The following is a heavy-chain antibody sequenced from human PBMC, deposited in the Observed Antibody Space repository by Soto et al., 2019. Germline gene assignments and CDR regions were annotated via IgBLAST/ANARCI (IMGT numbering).Heavy chain of an antibody. V-gene: IGHV1-3*01. CDR1: GYTFTSYA. CDR3: ARGAGWGHIVVVRYYYGMDV. J-gene: IGHJ6*02. D-gene: IGHD2-21*01. CDR2: INAGNGNT. Sequence: ASVKVSCKASGYTFTSYAMHWVRQAPGQRLEWMGWINAGNGNTKYSQKFQGRVTITRDTSASTAYMELSSLGSEDTAVYYCARGAGWGHIVVVRYYYGMDVWGQGTTVTVSS.